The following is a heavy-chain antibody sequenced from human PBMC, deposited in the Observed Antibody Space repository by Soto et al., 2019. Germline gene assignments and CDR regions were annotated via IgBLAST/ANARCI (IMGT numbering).Heavy chain of an antibody. Sequence: GESLKISCKGSGYSLTSYWISWVRQMPGKGLEWMGRIDPSDSYTNYSPSFQGHVTISADKSITTAYLQWSSLKASDTAMYYCARHCVVGGDTAMVLRGMDVWGQGTTVTVSS. V-gene: IGHV5-10-1*01. CDR2: IDPSDSYT. CDR3: ARHCVVGGDTAMVLRGMDV. J-gene: IGHJ6*02. D-gene: IGHD5-18*01. CDR1: GYSLTSYW.